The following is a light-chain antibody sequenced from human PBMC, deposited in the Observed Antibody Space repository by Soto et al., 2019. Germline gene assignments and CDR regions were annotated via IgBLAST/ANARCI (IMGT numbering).Light chain of an antibody. V-gene: IGKV1-33*01. CDR3: QQSFAAPRT. CDR1: EGITIY. Sequence: IPMTQSPSSLSASVGDRVTITCRAAEGITIYLNWYQQKLGQAPNLLIYDASNLQTGVPSRFRGSGSGKDFIFTITSLQPEDVATYYCQQSFAAPRTFGGGTKVDXK. CDR2: DAS. J-gene: IGKJ4*01.